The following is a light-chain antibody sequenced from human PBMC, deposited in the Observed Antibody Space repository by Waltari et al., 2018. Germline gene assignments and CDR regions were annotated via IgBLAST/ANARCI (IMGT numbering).Light chain of an antibody. Sequence: DIVMTQSPATLSVSPGERATLSCRASQSIGSNLAWYQHKPGQAPSFLIYGASTRATGIPARFSGSGSGTEFTLTISSLQPEDFGTYYCQQTYSPPPYTFGQGTKLEIK. CDR3: QQTYSPPPYT. V-gene: IGKV3-15*01. CDR1: QSIGSN. J-gene: IGKJ2*01. CDR2: GAS.